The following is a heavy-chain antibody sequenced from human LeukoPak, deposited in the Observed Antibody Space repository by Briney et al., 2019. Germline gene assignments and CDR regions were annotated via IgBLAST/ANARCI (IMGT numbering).Heavy chain of an antibody. CDR3: ARLQVPYSSSWYYYYYGMDV. V-gene: IGHV3-66*04. CDR1: GFTVSSNY. CDR2: IYSGGST. Sequence: PGGSLRLSCAASGFTVSSNYMSWVRQAPGKGLEWVSVIYSGGSTYYADSVKGRFTISRDNSKNTLYLQMNSLRAEDTAVYYCARLQVPYSSSWYYYYYGMDVWGQGTTVTVSS. J-gene: IGHJ6*02. D-gene: IGHD6-13*01.